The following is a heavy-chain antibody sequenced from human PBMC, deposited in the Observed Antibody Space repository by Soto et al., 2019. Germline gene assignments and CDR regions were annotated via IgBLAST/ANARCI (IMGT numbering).Heavy chain of an antibody. CDR2: VYWNDDK. D-gene: IGHD1-1*01. Sequence: SGPTVVNPTQTLTLTCTLSGISLSTSGVGLGWIRQTPGKALEWLTLVYWNDDKHYSPSLKSRLTITKDTSKNQAILTMTNMDPVDTATYYCARGLATLPVFAFDIWGQGTVVTVSS. CDR3: ARGLATLPVFAFDI. CDR1: GISLSTSGVG. J-gene: IGHJ3*02. V-gene: IGHV2-5*01.